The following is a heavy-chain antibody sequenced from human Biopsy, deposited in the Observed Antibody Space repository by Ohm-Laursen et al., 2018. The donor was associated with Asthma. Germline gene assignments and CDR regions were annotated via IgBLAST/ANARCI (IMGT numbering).Heavy chain of an antibody. J-gene: IGHJ6*02. Sequence: TLSLTCTVGGDYIGSRDHHWSWIRQSPGTGLEWIGFVFWSGTTHYNRSLECRLSISIDTTRNEFSMTLRSVTAADTAVYFCARVASYGDLYFGIDVWGPGTTVSVS. CDR2: VFWSGTT. CDR1: GDYIGSRDHH. V-gene: IGHV4-30-4*01. CDR3: ARVASYGDLYFGIDV. D-gene: IGHD4-17*01.